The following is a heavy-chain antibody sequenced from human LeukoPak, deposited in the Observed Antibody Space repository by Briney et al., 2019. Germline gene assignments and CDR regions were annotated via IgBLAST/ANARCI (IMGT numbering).Heavy chain of an antibody. J-gene: IGHJ4*02. Sequence: GGSLRLSCAASGFTFSNNGMTWIRQAPGKGMEWVTGISDGGDTTYDAGSVKGRFTVSRDNSKNILYLQMNSLRAEDTAIYYCAKTQGFFDHWGQGSLVTVSS. CDR2: ISDGGDTT. CDR1: GFTFSNNG. CDR3: AKTQGFFDH. V-gene: IGHV3-23*01.